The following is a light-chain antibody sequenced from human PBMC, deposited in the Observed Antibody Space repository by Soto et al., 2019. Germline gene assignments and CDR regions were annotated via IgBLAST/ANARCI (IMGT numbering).Light chain of an antibody. J-gene: IGKJ1*01. Sequence: DTLMTQSPGTLSASPGEGATLSCRASLSVSSSLAWYQQKPGQAPRLLIYGTSTRATGIPARFSGSGSGTEFTLTISSLQSVDFAVYYCQQYNKWPATLGQGTRVDIK. CDR2: GTS. V-gene: IGKV3-15*01. CDR3: QQYNKWPAT. CDR1: LSVSSS.